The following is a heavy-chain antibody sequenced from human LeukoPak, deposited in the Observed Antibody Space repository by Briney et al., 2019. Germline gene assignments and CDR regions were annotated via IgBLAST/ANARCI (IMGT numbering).Heavy chain of an antibody. CDR2: ISPSGGST. J-gene: IGHJ4*02. CDR1: GNTFTSYY. D-gene: IGHD5-18*01. Sequence: ASVNVSCKASGNTFTSYYIHWVRQAPGQGLEWMGIISPSGGSTSYAQTFEGRVTMTRDTSTSTVYMELSSLRSEDTAVYYCARWDENIYGQPQGGSLDYWGQGTLVTVSS. CDR3: ARWDENIYGQPQGGSLDY. V-gene: IGHV1-46*01.